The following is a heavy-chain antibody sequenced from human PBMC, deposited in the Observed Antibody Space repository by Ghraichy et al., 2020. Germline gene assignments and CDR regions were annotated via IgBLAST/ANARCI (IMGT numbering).Heavy chain of an antibody. Sequence: GSLRLSCSVSGGSVNYYYWNWIRQPPGKGLEWIGYIYYTGSTSYNPSLKSRMTISIDTSKNQFSLKLNSVTAADTAVYYCARQALRGIPLTLNWIDPWGQGTLVTVSS. CDR1: GGSVNYYY. D-gene: IGHD1-1*01. CDR2: IYYTGST. J-gene: IGHJ5*02. CDR3: ARQALRGIPLTLNWIDP. V-gene: IGHV4-59*08.